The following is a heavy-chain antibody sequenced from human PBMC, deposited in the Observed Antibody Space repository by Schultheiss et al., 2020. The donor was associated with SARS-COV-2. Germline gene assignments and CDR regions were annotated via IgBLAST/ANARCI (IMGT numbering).Heavy chain of an antibody. CDR2: ISYDGSHK. V-gene: IGHV3-30*06. CDR3: ARDGFGNLLSTYFDG. CDR1: GFTFSSYG. D-gene: IGHD3-10*01. Sequence: GGSLRLSCAASGFTFSSYGMHWVRQAPGKGLEWVTAISYDGSHKCYADSVKGRFAISRDNSKNTLFLQMNSLRGEDTAVYYCARDGFGNLLSTYFDGWGQGTLVTVSS. J-gene: IGHJ4*02.